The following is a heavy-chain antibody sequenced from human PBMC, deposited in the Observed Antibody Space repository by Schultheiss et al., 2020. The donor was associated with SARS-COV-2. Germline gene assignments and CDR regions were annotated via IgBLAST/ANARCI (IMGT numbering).Heavy chain of an antibody. V-gene: IGHV3-23*01. CDR3: ARDNPSGYLYYYMDV. J-gene: IGHJ6*03. Sequence: GGSLRLSCAASGFTFSTYSMNWVRQAPGKGLEWVSAISGSGGSTYYADSVKGRFTISRDNSKNTLYLQMGSLRAEDMAVYYCARDNPSGYLYYYMDVWGKGTTVTVSS. CDR1: GFTFSTYS. D-gene: IGHD3-22*01. CDR2: ISGSGGST.